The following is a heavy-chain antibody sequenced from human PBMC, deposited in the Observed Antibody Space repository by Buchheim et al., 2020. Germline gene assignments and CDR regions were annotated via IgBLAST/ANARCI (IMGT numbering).Heavy chain of an antibody. Sequence: QVQLVQSGAEVKKPGASVKVTCKASGYIFTSNTIHWVRQAPGQRLEWMGWINAGNGNTKYSQKFQGRVAITRDTSASAAYMELSSLRSEDTAVYYCARAPRYCSGGGCYTWFDPCGQGTL. V-gene: IGHV1-3*01. CDR1: GYIFTSNT. J-gene: IGHJ5*02. CDR3: ARAPRYCSGGGCYTWFDP. CDR2: INAGNGNT. D-gene: IGHD2-15*01.